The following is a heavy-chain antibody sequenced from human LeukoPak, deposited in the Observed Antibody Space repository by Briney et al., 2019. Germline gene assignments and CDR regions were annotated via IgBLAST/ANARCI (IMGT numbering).Heavy chain of an antibody. V-gene: IGHV3-23*01. CDR3: AKWGDYDVLTGYYDPDY. D-gene: IGHD3-9*01. Sequence: GASLRLTCAASGFTFSIYAMSWVRDGPGKGVGCVSAISGGGGVTHYADSVKGRFTISRDNSKNTLYLQMNSLRADDTAVYYCAKWGDYDVLTGYYDPDYWGQGTLVTVSS. J-gene: IGHJ4*02. CDR2: ISGGGGVT. CDR1: GFTFSIYA.